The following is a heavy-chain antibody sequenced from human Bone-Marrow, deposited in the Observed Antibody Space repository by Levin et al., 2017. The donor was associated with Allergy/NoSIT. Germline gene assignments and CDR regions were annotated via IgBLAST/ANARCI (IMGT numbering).Heavy chain of an antibody. CDR2: IKPDGSEK. CDR1: GFIFSNYW. CDR3: ARDVSVAGLNDY. J-gene: IGHJ4*02. D-gene: IGHD6-19*01. V-gene: IGHV3-7*01. Sequence: GESLKISCAASGFIFSNYWMSWVRQAPGKGLEWVANIKPDGSEKNYVDSVKGRFTIARDNAENSLHLQMNNLRAEDMAVYYCARDVSVAGLNDYWGQGILVTVSS.